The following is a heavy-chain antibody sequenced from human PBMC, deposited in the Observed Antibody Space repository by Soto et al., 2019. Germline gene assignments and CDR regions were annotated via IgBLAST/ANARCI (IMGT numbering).Heavy chain of an antibody. CDR2: IIPTFGRT. CDR1: GDTFSSYA. J-gene: IGHJ4*02. Sequence: SVKVSCKASGDTFSSYAISWVRQAPGKGLEWMGKIIPTFGRTNYAQKFQGRLTISADDSTSTAYMELSSLRSEDTAVYFCARVGGTGGYTYGLDYWGQGTLVTVSS. D-gene: IGHD5-18*01. V-gene: IGHV1-69*13. CDR3: ARVGGTGGYTYGLDY.